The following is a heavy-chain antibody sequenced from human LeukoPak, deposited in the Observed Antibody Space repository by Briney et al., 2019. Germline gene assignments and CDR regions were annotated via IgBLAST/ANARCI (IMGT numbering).Heavy chain of an antibody. CDR1: GFTISSSY. J-gene: IGHJ6*02. V-gene: IGHV3-53*01. CDR2: IYSGGNT. Sequence: GGSLRLSCAASGFTISSSYMNWVRQAPGKGLEWVSVIYSGGNTYYADSVKGRFTISRDNSKNTLYPQMNSLRVEDTAVYYCARDVVADLYGMDVWGQGTTVTVS. D-gene: IGHD2-15*01. CDR3: ARDVVADLYGMDV.